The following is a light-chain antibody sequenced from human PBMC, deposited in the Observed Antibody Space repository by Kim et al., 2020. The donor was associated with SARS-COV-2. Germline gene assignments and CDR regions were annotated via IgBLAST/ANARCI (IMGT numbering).Light chain of an antibody. J-gene: IGKJ4*01. CDR2: GAS. CDR1: QSVSGN. CDR3: QRGLT. V-gene: IGKV3-15*01. Sequence: TLSVYPGERAPLSCRASQSVSGNLVWYQQKPGQAPRLLIYGASTRATGVPVRFSGSGSGTEFTLTISSLQSEDFAVYYCQRGLTFGGGTKVDIK.